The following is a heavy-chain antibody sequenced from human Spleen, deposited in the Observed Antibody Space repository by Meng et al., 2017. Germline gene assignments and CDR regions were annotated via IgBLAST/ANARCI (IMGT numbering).Heavy chain of an antibody. CDR3: AKDWYHY. CDR2: ITSTGNT. V-gene: IGHV3-23*01. D-gene: IGHD1-14*01. Sequence: GGSLRLSCAASGFTFSSYAMSWVRQAPGKGLDFVSVITSTGNTCYGDSVKGRCTISRDNSKNTVYLQMNSLRAEDSAIYYCAKDWYHYWGQGTLVTVSS. CDR1: GFTFSSYA. J-gene: IGHJ4*02.